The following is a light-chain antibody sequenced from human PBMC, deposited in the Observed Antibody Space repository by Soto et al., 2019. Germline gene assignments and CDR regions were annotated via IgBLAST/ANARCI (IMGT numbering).Light chain of an antibody. Sequence: DIHMTHSPSTLSGSVLDRVTITFLASQTISSWLASYQQKPGKAPKLLIYKASTLKSGVPSRFSGSGSGTEITLTISSLQPDDFATYYCQHYNSYSEAFGQGTKVDI. CDR3: QHYNSYSEA. V-gene: IGKV1-5*03. CDR1: QTISSW. CDR2: KAS. J-gene: IGKJ1*01.